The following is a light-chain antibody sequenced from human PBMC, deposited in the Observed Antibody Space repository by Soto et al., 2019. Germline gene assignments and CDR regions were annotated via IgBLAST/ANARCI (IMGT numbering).Light chain of an antibody. V-gene: IGKV3-15*01. CDR3: QQDNKWPRT. Sequence: IVMTQSPSPLSVSPGERATVSCRASQSVSSTLAWYQQKPGQAPRLLIYGASTRATGIPARFSGSGSGTEFTLTISSLQSEDFAVYYCQQDNKWPRTFGQGTKVDI. CDR1: QSVSST. J-gene: IGKJ1*01. CDR2: GAS.